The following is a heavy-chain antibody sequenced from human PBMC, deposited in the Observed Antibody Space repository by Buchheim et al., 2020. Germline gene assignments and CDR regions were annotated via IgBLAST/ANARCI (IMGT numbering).Heavy chain of an antibody. CDR1: GGSISNSSYF. V-gene: IGHV4-39*01. D-gene: IGHD3-3*01. CDR3: ARLQIWSRATDS. J-gene: IGHJ5*01. CDR2: FSYSGST. Sequence: QLQLQESGPGLVKPSETLSLTCTVSGGSISNSSYFWGWIRQPPGKRLEWVGSFSYSGSTYYNPSLRSRVTISVDTYKNQFSLRLSSVTAADTAIYSCARLQIWSRATDSWGHGIL.